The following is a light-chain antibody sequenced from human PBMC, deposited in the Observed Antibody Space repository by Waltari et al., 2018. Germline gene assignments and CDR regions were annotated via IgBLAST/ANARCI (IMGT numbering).Light chain of an antibody. Sequence: SCWASQSVSRALVWYQQKPGQAPRLLIYGASTSAPGIPDRFSGSGSGTDFSLTINRLEPEDFAVYYCQHYVRLPATFGQGTKVEI. CDR3: QHYVRLPAT. CDR1: QSVSRA. CDR2: GAS. V-gene: IGKV3-20*01. J-gene: IGKJ1*01.